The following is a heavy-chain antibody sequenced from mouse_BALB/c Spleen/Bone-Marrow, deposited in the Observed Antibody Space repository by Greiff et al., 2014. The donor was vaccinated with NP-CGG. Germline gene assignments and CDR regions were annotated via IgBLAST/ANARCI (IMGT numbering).Heavy chain of an antibody. J-gene: IGHJ4*01. V-gene: IGHV14-4*02. CDR2: IDPENGDT. D-gene: IGHD2-1*01. CDR3: SDGNFYAFDY. CDR1: GFNIKDYY. Sequence: VQLKESGAELVRSGASVKLSCTASGFNIKDYYIHWVKQRPEQGLEWIGWIDPENGDTEYAPKFQGKATMTADTSSNTAYLQRSSLTSVDTAVYYCSDGNFYAFDYWGQGTSVTVSS.